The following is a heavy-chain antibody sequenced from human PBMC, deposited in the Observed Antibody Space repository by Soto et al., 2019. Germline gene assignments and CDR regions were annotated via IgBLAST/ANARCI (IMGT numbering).Heavy chain of an antibody. V-gene: IGHV3-23*01. CDR1: GFTFSSYA. Sequence: HPGGSLRLSCVASGFTFSSYAMSWVRQAPGKGLEWVSVISDSGGGTHSADSVKGRFTISRDNSKNTVYLQMNSLRVEDTAVYYCAKTYYGSGSYFLDYWGPGTLVTVSS. J-gene: IGHJ4*02. CDR2: ISDSGGGT. CDR3: AKTYYGSGSYFLDY. D-gene: IGHD3-10*01.